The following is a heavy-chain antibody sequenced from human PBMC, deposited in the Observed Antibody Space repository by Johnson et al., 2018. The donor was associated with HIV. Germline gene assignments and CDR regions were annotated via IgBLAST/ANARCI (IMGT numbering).Heavy chain of an antibody. Sequence: MQLVESGGGLVQPGGSLRLSCAASGLTFSNYAMSWVRQGPGKGLEWVGRIKSKTDGATTDYAVPVKGRFTISRDDSKNTLYLQMSSLRVEDTAVYYCARGSGVGAFDIWGQGTMVTVSS. D-gene: IGHD7-27*01. V-gene: IGHV3-15*01. J-gene: IGHJ3*02. CDR1: GLTFSNYA. CDR2: IKSKTDGATT. CDR3: ARGSGVGAFDI.